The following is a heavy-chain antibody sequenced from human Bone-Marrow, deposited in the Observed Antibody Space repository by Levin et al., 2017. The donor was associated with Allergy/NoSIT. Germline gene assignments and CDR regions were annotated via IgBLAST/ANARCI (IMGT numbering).Heavy chain of an antibody. CDR1: GGSISNSSYY. CDR3: ARDKTTSGAFDI. D-gene: IGHD4-17*01. CDR2: IYYSGST. Sequence: SQTLSLPCTVSGGSISNSSYYWGWIRQPPGKGLEWIGSIYYSGSTYYNPSLKSRVTISVDTSKNQFSLKLSSVTAADTAVYYCARDKTTSGAFDIWGQGTMVTVSS. V-gene: IGHV4-39*07. J-gene: IGHJ3*02.